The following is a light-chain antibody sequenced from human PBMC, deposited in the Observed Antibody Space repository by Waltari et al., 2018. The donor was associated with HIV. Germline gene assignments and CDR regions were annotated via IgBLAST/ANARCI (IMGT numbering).Light chain of an antibody. CDR1: SSDVGSYNL. V-gene: IGLV2-23*01. CDR2: EGS. J-gene: IGLJ1*01. CDR3: CSYAGSSTLV. Sequence: QSALTQPASVSGSPGQSITISCTGTSSDVGSYNLVSWYQQHPGKAPKLMIYEGSKRPSGVANRFSGYKSGNTASLTISVLQAEDEADYYCCSYAGSSTLVFGTGTKVTVL.